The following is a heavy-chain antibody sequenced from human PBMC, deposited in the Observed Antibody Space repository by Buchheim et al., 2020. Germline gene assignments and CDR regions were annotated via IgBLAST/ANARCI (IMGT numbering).Heavy chain of an antibody. J-gene: IGHJ4*02. V-gene: IGHV3-30*18. CDR3: AKDSRSWYYFDY. CDR1: GFTFSSYG. D-gene: IGHD6-13*01. Sequence: QVQLVESGGGVVQPGRSLRLSCAASGFTFSSYGMHWVRQAPGKGLEWVALISYDGSDKYYGDSAKGRYTISRDNSKNTLYLQMNSLRAEDTAVYYCAKDSRSWYYFDYWGQGTL. CDR2: ISYDGSDK.